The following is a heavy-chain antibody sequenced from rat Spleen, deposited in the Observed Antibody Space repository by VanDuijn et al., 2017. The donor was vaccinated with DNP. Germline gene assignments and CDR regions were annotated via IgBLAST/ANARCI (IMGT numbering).Heavy chain of an antibody. D-gene: IGHD1-4*01. CDR1: GYSITSSYR. Sequence: EVQLQESGPGLVKPSQSLSLTCSVTGYSITSSYRWNWIRKFPGNKLEWMGSVNSAGSTNYNPSLKSRLSITRDISKNQLFLQVNSVTTEDTATYYCARWPGYNPPYAMDAWGQGTSVTVSS. V-gene: IGHV3-3*01. J-gene: IGHJ4*01. CDR2: VNSAGST. CDR3: ARWPGYNPPYAMDA.